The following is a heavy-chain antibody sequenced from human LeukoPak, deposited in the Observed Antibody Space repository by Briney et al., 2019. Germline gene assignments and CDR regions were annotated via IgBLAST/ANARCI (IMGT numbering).Heavy chain of an antibody. CDR2: IKSNSAGGTS. Sequence: AGSLRLSCAASGFTFSRAWMSWIRQASGKGLEWVGRIKSNSAGGTSDFTAPVRGRFTISRDDSKSTVYLQMNSLKAEDAAVYYCTGMNVKDAFNIWGQGTMVTVSS. J-gene: IGHJ3*02. D-gene: IGHD1-1*01. CDR3: TGMNVKDAFNI. V-gene: IGHV3-15*01. CDR1: GFTFSRAW.